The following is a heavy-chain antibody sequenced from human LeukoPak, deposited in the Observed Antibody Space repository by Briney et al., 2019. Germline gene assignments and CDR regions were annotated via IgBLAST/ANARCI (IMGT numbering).Heavy chain of an antibody. J-gene: IGHJ4*02. CDR1: GFTFSSYA. CDR2: IYSGGNT. D-gene: IGHD6-13*01. CDR3: ARRISSSWGLDY. Sequence: GGSLRLSCAASGFTFSSYAMHWVRQAPGKGLEWVSVIYSGGNTYYADSVKGRFTISRDNSKNTLYLQMNSLRAEDTAVYYCARRISSSWGLDYWGQGTLVTVSS. V-gene: IGHV3-53*01.